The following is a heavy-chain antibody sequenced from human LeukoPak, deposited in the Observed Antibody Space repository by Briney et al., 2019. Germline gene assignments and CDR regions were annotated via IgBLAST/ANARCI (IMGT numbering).Heavy chain of an antibody. Sequence: ASVKVSFTASGYTFTIYYMHWVRQAPGQGLEWMGIINPSGGSTSYAQKFQGRVTMTRDTSTSTVYMELSSLRSEDTAVYYCARALEMATIFRSYYFDYWGQGTLVTVSS. J-gene: IGHJ4*02. CDR1: GYTFTIYY. CDR2: INPSGGST. CDR3: ARALEMATIFRSYYFDY. D-gene: IGHD5-24*01. V-gene: IGHV1-46*01.